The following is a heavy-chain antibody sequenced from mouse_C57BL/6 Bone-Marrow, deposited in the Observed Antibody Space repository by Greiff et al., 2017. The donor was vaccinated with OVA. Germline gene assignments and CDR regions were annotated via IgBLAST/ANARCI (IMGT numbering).Heavy chain of an antibody. V-gene: IGHV6-3*01. CDR1: GFTFSNYW. CDR3: TNPTVVTTGYFDV. J-gene: IGHJ1*03. Sequence: EVQLQQSGGGLVQPGGSMKLSCVASGFTFSNYWMNWVRQSPEKGLEWVAQIRLKSDNYATHYAESVKGRFTISRDDSKSSVYLQMNNLRAEDTGIYYCTNPTVVTTGYFDVWGTGTTVTVSS. CDR2: IRLKSDNYAT. D-gene: IGHD2-9*01.